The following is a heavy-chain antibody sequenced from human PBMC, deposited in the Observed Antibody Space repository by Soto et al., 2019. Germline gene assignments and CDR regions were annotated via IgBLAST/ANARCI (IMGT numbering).Heavy chain of an antibody. J-gene: IGHJ6*02. V-gene: IGHV2-70*01. Sequence: SGPTLVNPTQTLTLTCTFSGFSLSTSGMCVSWIRQPPGKALEWLALIDWDDDKYYSTSLKTRLTTSKDTSKNQVVLTMTNMDPVDTATYYCARIPSAAGRLYYYYGMDVWGQGTTVTVSS. CDR2: IDWDDDK. CDR1: GFSLSTSGMC. D-gene: IGHD6-13*01. CDR3: ARIPSAAGRLYYYYGMDV.